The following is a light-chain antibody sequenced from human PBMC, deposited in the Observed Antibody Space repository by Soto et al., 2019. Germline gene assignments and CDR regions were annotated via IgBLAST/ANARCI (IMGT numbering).Light chain of an antibody. CDR3: AQLNSYPFT. CDR1: QSISSW. J-gene: IGKJ5*01. Sequence: DIQMTQSPSTLSASVGDRVTITCRASQSISSWLAWYQQKPGKAPKLLIYDASSLESGVPSRFSGSGSGTEFTLTISSLQPDDFATYYCAQLNSYPFTFGQGTRLDIK. CDR2: DAS. V-gene: IGKV1-5*01.